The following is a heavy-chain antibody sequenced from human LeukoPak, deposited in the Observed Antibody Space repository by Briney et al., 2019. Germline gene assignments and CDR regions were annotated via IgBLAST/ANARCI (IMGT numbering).Heavy chain of an antibody. Sequence: PSETLSLTCAVYGGSFSGYYWSWIRQPPGKGLEWIGEINHSGSTNYNPSLKSRVTISVDTSKNQFSLKLSSVTAADTAVYYCARGRDSSWPRWYFQHWGQGTLVTVSS. J-gene: IGHJ1*01. CDR3: ARGRDSSWPRWYFQH. CDR1: GGSFSGYY. D-gene: IGHD6-13*01. V-gene: IGHV4-34*01. CDR2: INHSGST.